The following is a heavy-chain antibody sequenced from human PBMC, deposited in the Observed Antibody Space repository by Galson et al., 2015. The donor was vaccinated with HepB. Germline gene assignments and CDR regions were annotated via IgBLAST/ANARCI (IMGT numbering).Heavy chain of an antibody. CDR2: IYXXXGGT. Sequence: SLRLSCAASGFAXXXXAMNWXXXXPXXGLXXXATIYXXXGGTEYADSVRGRFTIYKDYSKTTLNLEMNSLRAEDTALYYCTQDVRGWPLLWGQGTLVTVSS. J-gene: IGHJ1*01. V-gene: IGHV3-23*01. D-gene: IGHD6-19*01. CDR1: GFAXXXXA. CDR3: TQDVRGWPLL.